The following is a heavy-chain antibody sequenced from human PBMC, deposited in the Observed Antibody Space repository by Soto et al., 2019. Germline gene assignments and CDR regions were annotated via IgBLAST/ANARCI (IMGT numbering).Heavy chain of an antibody. J-gene: IGHJ4*02. CDR3: AKSRAPWLPTEAFDY. CDR1: GFTSSSYG. V-gene: IGHV3-30*18. Sequence: GGSLRLSCSASGFTSSSYGMHRVRQAPGKGLEWVAVISYDGSNRYYADSVKGRFTISRDNSKNTLYLQMNSLRAEDTAVYYCAKSRAPWLPTEAFDYWGQGTLVTVS. D-gene: IGHD3-22*01. CDR2: ISYDGSNR.